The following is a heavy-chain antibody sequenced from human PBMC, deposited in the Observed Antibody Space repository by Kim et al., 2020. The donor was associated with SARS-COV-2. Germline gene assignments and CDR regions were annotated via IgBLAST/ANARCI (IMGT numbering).Heavy chain of an antibody. CDR2: IIPIFGTA. CDR3: ARESGDYYDSSGYYSKSYYYGMDV. D-gene: IGHD3-22*01. Sequence: SVKVSCKASGGTFSSYAISWVRQAPGQGLEWMGGIIPIFGTANYAQKFQGRVTITADESTSTAYMELSSLRSEDTAVYYCARESGDYYDSSGYYSKSYYYGMDVWGQGTTVTVSS. V-gene: IGHV1-69*13. J-gene: IGHJ6*02. CDR1: GGTFSSYA.